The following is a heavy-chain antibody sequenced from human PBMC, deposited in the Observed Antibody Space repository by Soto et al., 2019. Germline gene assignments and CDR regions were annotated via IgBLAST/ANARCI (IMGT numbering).Heavy chain of an antibody. CDR1: GGSFSGYY. CDR2: INHSGST. CDR3: ARGIRSGKYSSLGRHYYYYMDV. V-gene: IGHV4-34*01. J-gene: IGHJ6*03. Sequence: SETLSLTCAVYGGSFSGYYWSWIRQPPGKGLEWIGEINHSGSTNYNPSLKSRVTISVDTSKNQFSLKLSSVTAADTAVYYCARGIRSGKYSSLGRHYYYYMDVWGKGTTVTVSS. D-gene: IGHD6-6*01.